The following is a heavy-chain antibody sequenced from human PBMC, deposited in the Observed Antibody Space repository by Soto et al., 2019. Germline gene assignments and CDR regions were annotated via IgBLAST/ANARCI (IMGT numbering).Heavy chain of an antibody. J-gene: IGHJ6*02. V-gene: IGHV1-46*01. Sequence: ASVKVSCKASGYTFTSYYMHWVRQAPGQGLEWMGIINPSGGSTSYAQKFQGRVTMTRDTSTSTVYMELSSLRSEDTAVYYCARARRLRFLEWLPTYYYYGMDVWRQRTTVTVSS. CDR3: ARARRLRFLEWLPTYYYYGMDV. D-gene: IGHD3-3*01. CDR1: GYTFTSYY. CDR2: INPSGGST.